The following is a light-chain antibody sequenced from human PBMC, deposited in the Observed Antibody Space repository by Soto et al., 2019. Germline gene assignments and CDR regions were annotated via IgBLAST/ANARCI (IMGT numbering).Light chain of an antibody. J-gene: IGKJ4*01. CDR2: GAS. V-gene: IGKV3-15*01. Sequence: MVMTQSPATLSVSPGERVTLSCRASRSISNNLSWYQQKPGQAPRLLIYGASTRATGIPARFSGSGSGTEFTITINSLQSEDFAMYYCQPHNNWPVVTFGGGTRVEIK. CDR1: RSISNN. CDR3: QPHNNWPVVT.